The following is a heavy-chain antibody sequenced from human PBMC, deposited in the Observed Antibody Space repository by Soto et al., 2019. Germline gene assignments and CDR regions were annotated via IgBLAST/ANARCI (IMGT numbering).Heavy chain of an antibody. D-gene: IGHD3-3*02. Sequence: PGGSLRLSCAASGFTISSRDNHAVSWVRQAPGKGPEWISTISSDGSNTYYADSVKGRFTISRDNSKNTLYLQMNSLRAEDTAVYYCAKDISPWYGVFSALYWGQGTLVTVSS. J-gene: IGHJ4*02. V-gene: IGHV3-23*01. CDR2: ISSDGSNT. CDR3: AKDISPWYGVFSALY. CDR1: GFTISSRD.